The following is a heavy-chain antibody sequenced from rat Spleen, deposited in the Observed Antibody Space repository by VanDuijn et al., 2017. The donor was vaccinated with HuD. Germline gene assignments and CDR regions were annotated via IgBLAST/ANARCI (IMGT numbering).Heavy chain of an antibody. J-gene: IGHJ4*01. Sequence: QVQLKESGPGLVQPSQTLSLTCTVAGFSLTNHNVYWVRQPPGKDLEWMGVIWNTGGTQYNSALKSRLSISKDTSESQVFLKMNSLQIEDTAMYFCARAVGAFYVMDAWGQGAAVTVSS. D-gene: IGHD1-11*01. CDR3: ARAVGAFYVMDA. CDR2: IWNTGGT. CDR1: GFSLTNHN. V-gene: IGHV2-41*01.